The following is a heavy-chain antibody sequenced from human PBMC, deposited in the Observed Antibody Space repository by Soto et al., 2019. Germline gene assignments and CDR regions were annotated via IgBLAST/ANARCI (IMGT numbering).Heavy chain of an antibody. CDR1: GFTISSYA. V-gene: IGHV3-30-3*01. CDR2: ISYDGSNK. J-gene: IGHJ4*02. CDR3: VRSGITMIVVVPYYFDF. D-gene: IGHD3-22*01. Sequence: PCGSLRLPSAAAGFTISSYAMHWIRQAPGKGLECVAVISYDGSNKYYADSVKGRFTISRDNSKNTLYLQMNSLRAEDTAVYYCVRSGITMIVVVPYYFDFWGQGTLVTVPS.